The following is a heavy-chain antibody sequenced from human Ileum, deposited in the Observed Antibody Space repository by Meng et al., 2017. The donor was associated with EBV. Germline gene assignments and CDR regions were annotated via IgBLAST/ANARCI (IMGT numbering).Heavy chain of an antibody. D-gene: IGHD4-23*01. Sequence: QVQVHEWGAGLCKPSETLSRTCAVYCGYFTNYYWTWIRQPPGKGLEWIGEIDHSGSTKYNPSLKGRVTISLDTSNNQFSLKLNSVTAADTVLYYCARYGRCSGNSFYCFNPWGQGSLVTVSS. CDR3: ARYGRCSGNSFYCFNP. J-gene: IGHJ5*02. V-gene: IGHV4-34*01. CDR2: IDHSGST. CDR1: CGYFTNYY.